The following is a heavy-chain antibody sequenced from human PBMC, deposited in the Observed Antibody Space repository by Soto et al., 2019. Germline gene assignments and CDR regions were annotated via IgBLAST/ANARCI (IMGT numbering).Heavy chain of an antibody. CDR1: GGTFSSYA. Sequence: QVQLVQSGAEVKKPGSSVKVSCKASGGTFSSYAISWVRQAPGQGLEWMGGIIPIFGTANYAQKFQGRVTITADESTSTAYMELSSLRSEDTAVYYCATARRLYYYDSSGYYYPLGYWGQGPLVTVSP. J-gene: IGHJ4*02. CDR3: ATARRLYYYDSSGYYYPLGY. V-gene: IGHV1-69*01. CDR2: IIPIFGTA. D-gene: IGHD3-22*01.